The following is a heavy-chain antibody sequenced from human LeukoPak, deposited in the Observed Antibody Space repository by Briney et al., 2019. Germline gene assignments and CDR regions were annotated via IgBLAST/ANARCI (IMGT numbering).Heavy chain of an antibody. V-gene: IGHV4-38-2*02. J-gene: IGHJ6*03. Sequence: SETLSLTCTVSDYSISSGYYWGWIRQSPGKGLEWIGSINHSGNTYYNPSLKSRVTISVDTSKNQFSLRLSSVTAADTAVYYCARDTTGTTGGYYYYYMDVWGKGTTVTVSS. D-gene: IGHD1-1*01. CDR3: ARDTTGTTGGYYYYYMDV. CDR2: INHSGNT. CDR1: DYSISSGYY.